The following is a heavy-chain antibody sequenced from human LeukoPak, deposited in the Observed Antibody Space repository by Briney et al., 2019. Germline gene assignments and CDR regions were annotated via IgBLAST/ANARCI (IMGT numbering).Heavy chain of an antibody. CDR2: IGTAGDT. Sequence: PGGSLRLSCAASGFTFSSYDMHWVRQATGKGLEWVSAIGTAGDTYYPGSVKGRFTISRENAKNSLYLQMNSLRAGDTAVYYCARDRYYYGMDVWGQGTTVTVSS. CDR3: ARDRYYYGMDV. V-gene: IGHV3-13*01. J-gene: IGHJ6*02. CDR1: GFTFSSYD.